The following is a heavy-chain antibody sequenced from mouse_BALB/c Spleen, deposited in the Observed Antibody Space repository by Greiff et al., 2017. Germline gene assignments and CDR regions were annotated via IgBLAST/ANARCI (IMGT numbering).Heavy chain of an antibody. CDR1: GFSLTSYD. J-gene: IGHJ4*01. Sequence: VKLMESGPGLVAPSQSLSITCTVSGFSLTSYDISWIRQPPGKGLEWLGVIWTGGGTNYNSAFMSRLSISKDNSKSQVFLKMNSLQTDDTAIYYCVRRIYDGYYYAMDYWGQGTSVTVSS. V-gene: IGHV2-9-2*01. CDR3: VRRIYDGYYYAMDY. CDR2: IWTGGGT. D-gene: IGHD2-3*01.